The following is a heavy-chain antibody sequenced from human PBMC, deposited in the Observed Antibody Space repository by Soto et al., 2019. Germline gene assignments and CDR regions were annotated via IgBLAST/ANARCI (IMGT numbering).Heavy chain of an antibody. CDR2: ISTFSGNT. D-gene: IGHD2-2*01. Sequence: ASVKVSCKASGYTFTNYGISWVRQAPGQGPEWVGWISTFSGNTKYTQKLQGRVTMTTDTSTSTAYMELRSLTSDDTAGDYCAREVYCSSTICYLSGYYYFYGLDVWG. CDR1: GYTFTNYG. V-gene: IGHV1-18*01. CDR3: AREVYCSSTICYLSGYYYFYGLDV. J-gene: IGHJ6*02.